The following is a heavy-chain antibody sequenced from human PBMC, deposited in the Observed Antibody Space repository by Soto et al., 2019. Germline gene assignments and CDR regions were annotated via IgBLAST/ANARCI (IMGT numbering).Heavy chain of an antibody. V-gene: IGHV4-39*01. CDR2: VFYNGSP. CDR1: GGSISTSHH. D-gene: IGHD1-20*01. J-gene: IGHJ4*02. Sequence: SETLSLTCTVSGGSISTSHHWGWIRQPPGKGLEWIGGVFYNGSPYYSPSFKSRITISVDTSKNQFSLRVRSVTATDTAVYFCARHYNTGAFFDYWGQGNLVTVSS. CDR3: ARHYNTGAFFDY.